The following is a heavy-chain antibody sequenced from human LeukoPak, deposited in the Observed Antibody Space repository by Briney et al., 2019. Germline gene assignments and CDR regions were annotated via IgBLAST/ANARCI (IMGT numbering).Heavy chain of an antibody. D-gene: IGHD6-13*01. CDR2: IWYDGSNN. CDR3: ARGRIAAAVLDWFDP. J-gene: IGHJ5*02. CDR1: GFTFSSYG. V-gene: IGHV3-33*01. Sequence: PGGSLRLSCAASGFTFSSYGMHWVRQAPGKGLEWVAVIWYDGSNNYYADSVKGRFTISRDNSKNTLYLQMNSLRAEDTAVYYCARGRIAAAVLDWFDPWGQGTLVTVSS.